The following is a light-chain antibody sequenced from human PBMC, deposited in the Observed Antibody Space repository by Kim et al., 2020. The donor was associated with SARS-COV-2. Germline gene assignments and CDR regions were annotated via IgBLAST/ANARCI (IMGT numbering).Light chain of an antibody. Sequence: PGERATLSCRASQILSSNFLAWYQHTPGQAPRLLIYGASSRATGIPDRFSGSGSEPDFTLTIARLEPGDFAVYYCQQYGTSPFTFGGGTKVE. CDR1: QILSSNF. CDR2: GAS. V-gene: IGKV3-20*01. J-gene: IGKJ4*01. CDR3: QQYGTSPFT.